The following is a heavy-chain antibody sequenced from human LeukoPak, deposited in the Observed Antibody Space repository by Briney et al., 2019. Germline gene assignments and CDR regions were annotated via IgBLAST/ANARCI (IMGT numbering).Heavy chain of an antibody. D-gene: IGHD4-23*01. Sequence: GSSVTVSCQTSEYSFSNYALLELRQAPAKRLAGVGWINAANGDTKYSQKFQGRITITRDTSASTAFMELSSLRSEDTALYFCARRLKGPFGNPFDDWGQGTPVSVSS. J-gene: IGHJ4*02. CDR1: EYSFSNYA. V-gene: IGHV1-3*01. CDR3: ARRLKGPFGNPFDD. CDR2: INAANGDT.